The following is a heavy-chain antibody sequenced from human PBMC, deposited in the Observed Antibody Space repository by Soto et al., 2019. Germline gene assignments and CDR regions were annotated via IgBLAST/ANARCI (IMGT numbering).Heavy chain of an antibody. Sequence: PGGSLRLSCAASGFTFSSYEMNWVRQAPGKGLEWVSYISSSGSTIYYADSVKGRFTISRDNAKNSLYLQMNSLRAEDTAVYYCARGRRDGYNEFDYWGQGTLVTVSS. CDR1: GFTFSSYE. CDR2: ISSSGSTI. CDR3: ARGRRDGYNEFDY. J-gene: IGHJ4*02. D-gene: IGHD5-12*01. V-gene: IGHV3-48*03.